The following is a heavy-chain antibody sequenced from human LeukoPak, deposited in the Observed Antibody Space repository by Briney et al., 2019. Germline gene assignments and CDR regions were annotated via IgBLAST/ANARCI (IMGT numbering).Heavy chain of an antibody. Sequence: GRSLRLSCAASGFTFSSYAMHWVRQATGKGLEWVAVISYDGSNKYYADSVKGRFTISRDNSKNTLYLQMNSLRAEDTAVYYCARDRSDYYGMDVWGQGTTVTVSS. CDR1: GFTFSSYA. CDR3: ARDRSDYYGMDV. J-gene: IGHJ6*02. D-gene: IGHD3-3*01. CDR2: ISYDGSNK. V-gene: IGHV3-30-3*01.